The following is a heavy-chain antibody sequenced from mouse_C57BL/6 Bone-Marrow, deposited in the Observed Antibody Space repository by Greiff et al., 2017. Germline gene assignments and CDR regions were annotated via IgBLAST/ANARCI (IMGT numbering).Heavy chain of an antibody. V-gene: IGHV1-54*01. CDR2: INPGSGGT. Sequence: VKLQESGAELVRPGTSVKVSCKASGYAFTNYLIEWVKQRPGQGLEWIGVINPGSGGTNYNEKFKGKATLTADKSSSTAYMQLSSLTSEDSAVYFCARDSNYGDYYARDYWGQGTSVTVSS. CDR1: GYAFTNYL. D-gene: IGHD2-5*01. CDR3: ARDSNYGDYYARDY. J-gene: IGHJ4*01.